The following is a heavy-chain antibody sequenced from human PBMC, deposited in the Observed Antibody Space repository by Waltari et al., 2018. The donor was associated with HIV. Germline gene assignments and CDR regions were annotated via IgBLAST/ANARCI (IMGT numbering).Heavy chain of an antibody. D-gene: IGHD3-10*01. CDR3: ARILYNNLFDF. Sequence: QVYLQESGPGLVKPSETLSLTCTVSGVSMNSYYWSWIRQPPGKELEWIAYIYYTGTTNYNPSLRSRVTISVDTSNNQFSLKLSSVTAADTAVYYCARILYNNLFDFWGQGTLVTVSS. J-gene: IGHJ4*02. CDR1: GVSMNSYY. V-gene: IGHV4-59*01. CDR2: IYYTGTT.